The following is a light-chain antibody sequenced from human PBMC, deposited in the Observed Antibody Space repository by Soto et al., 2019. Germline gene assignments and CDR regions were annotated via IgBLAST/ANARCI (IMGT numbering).Light chain of an antibody. CDR1: SSHVGGYNY. Sequence: HSVLTQPASVSGSPGQSITISCTGTSSHVGGYNYVSWSQQHPGKAPKLMIYEVSNRPSGVSNRFSGSKSGNTASLTISGLQAEDEADYYCSSYTTTNTYVFGTGTKLTVL. V-gene: IGLV2-14*01. J-gene: IGLJ1*01. CDR2: EVS. CDR3: SSYTTTNTYV.